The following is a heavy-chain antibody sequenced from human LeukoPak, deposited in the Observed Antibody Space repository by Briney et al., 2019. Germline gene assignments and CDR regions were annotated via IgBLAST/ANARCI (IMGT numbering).Heavy chain of an antibody. CDR2: TSTNGDTT. CDR1: GFTFSNYV. V-gene: IGHV3-64*04. CDR3: AKDGQSAEEGEYYFDY. Sequence: PGGSLRLSCSASGFTFSNYVMHWVRQAPGKGLEYVSATSTNGDTTYYTDSVKGRFTISRDNSKNTLYVQMNSLRAEDTAVYYCAKDGQSAEEGEYYFDYWGQGTLVTVSS. D-gene: IGHD1-26*01. J-gene: IGHJ4*02.